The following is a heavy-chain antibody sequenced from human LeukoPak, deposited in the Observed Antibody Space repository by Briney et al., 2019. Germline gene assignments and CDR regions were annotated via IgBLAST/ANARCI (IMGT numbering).Heavy chain of an antibody. J-gene: IGHJ6*03. CDR1: GFTFDDYG. CDR3: ARGQLWFGEFSIPDYYYYYMDV. D-gene: IGHD3-10*01. Sequence: PGGSLRLSCAASGFTFDDYGMSWVRQAPGKGLEWVSGINWNGGSTGYADSVKGRFTISRDNAKNSLYLQMNSLRAEDTALYYCARGQLWFGEFSIPDYYYYYMDVWGKGTTVTVSS. CDR2: INWNGGST. V-gene: IGHV3-20*04.